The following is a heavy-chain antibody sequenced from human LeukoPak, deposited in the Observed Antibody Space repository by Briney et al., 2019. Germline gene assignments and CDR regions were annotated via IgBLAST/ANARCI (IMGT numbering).Heavy chain of an antibody. Sequence: SETLSLTCGVSGGSISSSYWWSWVRQSPGKGLEWIGEIYHSGSTNYNPSLKSRVTISVDTSKNQFSLKLSSVTAADTAVYYCARADGTTGVDYWGQGTLVTVSS. CDR3: ARADGTTGVDY. CDR1: GGSISSSYW. D-gene: IGHD1-7*01. CDR2: IYHSGST. J-gene: IGHJ4*02. V-gene: IGHV4-4*02.